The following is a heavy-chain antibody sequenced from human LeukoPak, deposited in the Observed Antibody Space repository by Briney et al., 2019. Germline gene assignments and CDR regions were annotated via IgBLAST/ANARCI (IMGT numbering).Heavy chain of an antibody. CDR1: GRSVSTSSYY. Sequence: SQTLSLTCTVSGRSVSTSSYYWSWIRQPPGKGLEWIRYIYDSRSTNYNPSPKARVTITRHTSKNQFSLKLSSVTAADTAVYYCARYIVATNYLDYWGQGTLVTVSS. CDR3: ARYIVATNYLDY. J-gene: IGHJ4*02. V-gene: IGHV4-61*01. CDR2: IYDSRST. D-gene: IGHD5-12*01.